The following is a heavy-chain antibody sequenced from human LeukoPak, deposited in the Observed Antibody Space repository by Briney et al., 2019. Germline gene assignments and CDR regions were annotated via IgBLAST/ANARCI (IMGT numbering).Heavy chain of an antibody. J-gene: IGHJ4*02. Sequence: SGTLSLTCAVSGVSISSSNWWCWVRQPPGKALEWIGKIYHSGSTNYNPSLKSRFTISVDKSKNKFSLKLSSLTAADTAVYYCARGGAYTRSGSYSPWYFDYWGQGTLVTVSS. CDR2: IYHSGST. CDR3: ARGGAYTRSGSYSPWYFDY. CDR1: GVSISSSNW. V-gene: IGHV4-4*02. D-gene: IGHD3-10*01.